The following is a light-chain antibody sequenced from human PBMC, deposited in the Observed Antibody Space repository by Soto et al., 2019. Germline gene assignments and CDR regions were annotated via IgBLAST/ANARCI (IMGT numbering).Light chain of an antibody. J-gene: IGKJ1*01. Sequence: EIVLTQSPDTLSLSPGERATISCRASQSVNSNYLAWYQQKPGQAPRLLIYGPSSRATGIPDRFSGSGSGTDFTLTISRLEPEDFAVYYCQQYGSSRWTFGQGTKVEIK. CDR1: QSVNSNY. CDR2: GPS. CDR3: QQYGSSRWT. V-gene: IGKV3-20*01.